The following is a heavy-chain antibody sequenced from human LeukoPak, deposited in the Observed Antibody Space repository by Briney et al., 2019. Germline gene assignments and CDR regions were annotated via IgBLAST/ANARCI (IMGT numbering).Heavy chain of an antibody. CDR3: AKDFGGKKDIVVVPAASDAFDI. D-gene: IGHD2-2*01. Sequence: PGGSLRLSCAASGFTFSSYAMSWVRQAPGKGLEWVSAISGSGGSTYYADSVKGRFTISRDNSKNTLYLQMNSLRAEDTAVYYCAKDFGGKKDIVVVPAASDAFDIWGQGTMVTVSS. V-gene: IGHV3-23*01. J-gene: IGHJ3*02. CDR1: GFTFSSYA. CDR2: ISGSGGST.